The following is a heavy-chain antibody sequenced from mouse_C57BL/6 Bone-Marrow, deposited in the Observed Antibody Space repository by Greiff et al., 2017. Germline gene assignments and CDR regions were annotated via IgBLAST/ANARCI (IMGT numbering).Heavy chain of an antibody. CDR1: GYAFSSYW. CDR2: IYPGDGDT. J-gene: IGHJ2*01. V-gene: IGHV1-80*01. D-gene: IGHD2-5*01. Sequence: QVHVKQSGAELVKPGASVKISCKASGYAFSSYWMNWVKQRPGKGLEWIGQIYPGDGDTNYNGKFKGKATLTADKSSSTAYMQLSSLTSEDSAVYFCARSDSNYFDYWGQGTTLTVSS. CDR3: ARSDSNYFDY.